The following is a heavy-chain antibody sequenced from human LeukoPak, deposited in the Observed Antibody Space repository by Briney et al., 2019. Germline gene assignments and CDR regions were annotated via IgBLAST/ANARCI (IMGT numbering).Heavy chain of an antibody. Sequence: GGSLRLSCAASGFTFSSYWMHWVRHAPGKGLVWVSRINSDGSSTSYADSVKGRFTISRDNAKNTLYLQMNSLRAEDTAVYYCARKKATDYYYYYYGMDVWGQGTTVTVSS. J-gene: IGHJ6*02. V-gene: IGHV3-74*01. CDR2: INSDGSST. CDR3: ARKKATDYYYYYYGMDV. CDR1: GFTFSSYW. D-gene: IGHD5-24*01.